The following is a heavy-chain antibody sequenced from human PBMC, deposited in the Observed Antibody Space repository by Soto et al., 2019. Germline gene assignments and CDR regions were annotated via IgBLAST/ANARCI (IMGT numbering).Heavy chain of an antibody. CDR2: MYHSGST. J-gene: IGHJ5*02. CDR3: ARHSTGYYYSWFDP. Sequence: SETLSLTCAVSGGSISSGGYSWSWIRQPPGKGLEWIGYMYHSGSTYYNPSLKSRVTISIDRSKNQFSLKLSSVTAADTAVYYCARHSTGYYYSWFDPWGQGTLVTVSS. D-gene: IGHD3-22*01. V-gene: IGHV4-30-2*01. CDR1: GGSISSGGYS.